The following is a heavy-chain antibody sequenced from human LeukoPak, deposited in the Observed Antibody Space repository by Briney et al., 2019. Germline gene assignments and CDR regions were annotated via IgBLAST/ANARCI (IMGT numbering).Heavy chain of an antibody. CDR1: GFTFSSLS. D-gene: IGHD3-22*01. V-gene: IGHV3-21*05. CDR2: ISGTSSNI. J-gene: IGHJ4*02. Sequence: PGGSLRLSCTASGFTFSSLSMNWVRQAPEKGLEWVSYISGTSSNIYYADSVKGRFTISRDNAKNSLYLQMNSLRAEDTAVYYCARNYYDSSAYYYFDYWGQGTLVTVSS. CDR3: ARNYYDSSAYYYFDY.